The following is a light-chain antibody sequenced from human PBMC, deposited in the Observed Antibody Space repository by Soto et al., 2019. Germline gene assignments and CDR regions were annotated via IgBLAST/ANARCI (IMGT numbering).Light chain of an antibody. J-gene: IGLJ1*01. V-gene: IGLV2-8*01. CDR3: SSDAGNYNYV. CDR1: SSDVGGYDH. Sequence: QSALTQPPSESGSPGQSVTIPCTGTSSDVGGYDHVSWYQQHPGKAPKLMIYEVTKRPAGVPDRFSGSKSGNTASLTVSGLQAEDEADYYCSSDAGNYNYVFGTGTKLTVL. CDR2: EVT.